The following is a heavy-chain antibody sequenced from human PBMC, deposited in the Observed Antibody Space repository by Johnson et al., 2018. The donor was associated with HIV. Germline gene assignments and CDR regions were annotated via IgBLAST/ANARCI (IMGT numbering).Heavy chain of an antibody. CDR3: ARAPCDYVGGPFDL. D-gene: IGHD4-17*01. J-gene: IGHJ3*01. V-gene: IGHV3-30*14. CDR2: RRYDGRNK. CDR1: GFTFSSYA. Sequence: VQLVESGGGVVQPGRSLRLSCAASGFTFSSYAMHWVRQAPGKGLEWVAFRRYDGRNKYNVDSVKGRFSITRDNSKNTLYLQMNSLRAENTAGYYCARAPCDYVGGPFDLWVPGTMVTVS.